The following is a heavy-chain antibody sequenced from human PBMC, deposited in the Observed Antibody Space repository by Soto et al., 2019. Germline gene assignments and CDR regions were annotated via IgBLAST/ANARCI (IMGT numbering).Heavy chain of an antibody. CDR1: GGSISSYY. CDR3: ASSRHDYVVYEGRVDY. Sequence: SETLSLTCTVSGGSISSYYWSWIRQPPGKGLEWIGYIYYSGSTNYNPSLKSRVTISVDTSKNQFSLKLSSVTAADTAVYYCASSRHDYVVYEGRVDYWGQGTLVTVSS. D-gene: IGHD3-16*01. J-gene: IGHJ4*02. CDR2: IYYSGST. V-gene: IGHV4-59*08.